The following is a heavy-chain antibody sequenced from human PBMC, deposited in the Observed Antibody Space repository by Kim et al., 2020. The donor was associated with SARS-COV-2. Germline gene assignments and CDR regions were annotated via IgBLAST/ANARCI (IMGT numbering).Heavy chain of an antibody. CDR2: ISGSGGST. V-gene: IGHV3-23*01. Sequence: GGSLRLSCAASGFTFSSYAMSWVRQAPGKGLEWVSAISGSGGSTYYADSVKGRFTISRDNSKNKLYLQMNSLSAEDTAVYYCAKVDTMVRGEWDYWGQGTLVTVSS. CDR3: AKVDTMVRGEWDY. J-gene: IGHJ4*02. CDR1: GFTFSSYA. D-gene: IGHD3-10*01.